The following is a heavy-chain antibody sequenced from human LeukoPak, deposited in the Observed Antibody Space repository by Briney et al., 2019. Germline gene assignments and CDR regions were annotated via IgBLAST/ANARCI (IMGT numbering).Heavy chain of an antibody. V-gene: IGHV3-7*01. D-gene: IGHD4-17*01. CDR2: IKQDGSEK. J-gene: IGHJ3*02. CDR1: GFTFSSYW. Sequence: PGGSRRLSCAASGFTFSSYWMSWVRQAPGKGLEWVANIKQDGSEKYYVDSMKGRFTISRDNAKNSLYLQMNSLRAEDTAVYYCARDYMDYGDYKDAFDIWGQGTMVTVSS. CDR3: ARDYMDYGDYKDAFDI.